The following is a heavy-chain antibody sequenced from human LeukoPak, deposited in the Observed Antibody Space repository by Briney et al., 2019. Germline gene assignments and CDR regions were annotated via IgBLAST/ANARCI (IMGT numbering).Heavy chain of an antibody. CDR2: ISGSGGST. CDR1: GFSVSSNY. J-gene: IGHJ4*02. Sequence: PGGSLRLSCAASGFSVSSNYMSWVRQVPGKGLEWVSAISGSGGSTYYADSVKGRFTISRDNSKNTLYLQMNSLRAEDTAVYYCAKGDNYVWGIPLDYWGQGTLVTVSS. V-gene: IGHV3-23*01. CDR3: AKGDNYVWGIPLDY. D-gene: IGHD3-16*01.